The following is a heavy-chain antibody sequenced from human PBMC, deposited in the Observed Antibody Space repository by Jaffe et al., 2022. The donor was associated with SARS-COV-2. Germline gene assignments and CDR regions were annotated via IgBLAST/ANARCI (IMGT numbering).Heavy chain of an antibody. CDR3: ARLGGYTSNWFDP. CDR1: GGSFSGYY. J-gene: IGHJ5*02. CDR2: INHSGST. V-gene: IGHV4-34*01. Sequence: QVQLQQWGAGLLKPSETLSLTCAVYGGSFSGYYWSWIRQPPGKGLEWIGEINHSGSTNYNPSLKSRVTISVDTSKNQFSLKLSSVTAADTAVYYCARLGGYTSNWFDPWGQGTLVTVSS. D-gene: IGHD5-12*01.